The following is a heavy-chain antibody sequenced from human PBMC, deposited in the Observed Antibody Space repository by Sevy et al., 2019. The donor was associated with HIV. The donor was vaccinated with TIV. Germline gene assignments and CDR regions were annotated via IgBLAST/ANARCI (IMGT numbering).Heavy chain of an antibody. J-gene: IGHJ2*01. D-gene: IGHD6-13*01. CDR3: ARQSKAAPLHWYFDL. Sequence: SETLSLTCNVSGDSISSSSHYWGWVRPPPGKGLEWIGSIYYSGRTYYNPSLKSLVTIFEDTSKNQFSLNLNSVTVAETAIYYCARQSKAAPLHWYFDLWGHGTLVTVSS. V-gene: IGHV4-39*01. CDR1: GDSISSSSHY. CDR2: IYYSGRT.